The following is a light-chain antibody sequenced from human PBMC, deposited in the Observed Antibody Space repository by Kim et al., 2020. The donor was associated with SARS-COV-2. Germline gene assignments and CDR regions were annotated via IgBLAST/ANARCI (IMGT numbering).Light chain of an antibody. J-gene: IGKJ2*01. Sequence: IQMTQSPSSLSASVGDRVTITCQASQGITKSLNWYQQKPGEAPNLLISDASNLETGVPSRFSGSGSGTHFTFTISSLQPEDIASYFCQQYDNLPYTFGQGTKLEL. CDR2: DAS. V-gene: IGKV1-33*01. CDR1: QGITKS. CDR3: QQYDNLPYT.